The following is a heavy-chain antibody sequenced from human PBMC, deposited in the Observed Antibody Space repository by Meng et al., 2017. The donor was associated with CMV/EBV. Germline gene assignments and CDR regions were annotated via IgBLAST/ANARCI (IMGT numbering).Heavy chain of an antibody. Sequence: LSLTCAVSGGSITNNDYYWGWIRQPPGRGLEWIGSIYHSGSSYYNPSLKSRVTISVDTSNNQFSLNVNSVTAADTAVYYCSRSPSGFYWYFDLWGRGTLVTVSS. CDR2: IYHSGSS. CDR1: GGSITNNDYY. CDR3: SRSPSGFYWYFDL. V-gene: IGHV4-39*07. J-gene: IGHJ2*01. D-gene: IGHD6-25*01.